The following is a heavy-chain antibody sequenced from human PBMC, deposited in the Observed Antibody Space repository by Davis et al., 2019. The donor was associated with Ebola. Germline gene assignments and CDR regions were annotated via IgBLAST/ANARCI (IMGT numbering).Heavy chain of an antibody. CDR2: INPSGGST. CDR3: ARGLHIVVVPAADFNWFDP. Sequence: ASVKVSCKASGYTFTSYYMHWVRQAPGQGLEWMGIINPSGGSTSYAQKFQGRVTMTRDTSTSTVYMELSSLRSEDTAVYYCARGLHIVVVPAADFNWFDPWGQGTLVTVSS. CDR1: GYTFTSYY. V-gene: IGHV1-46*01. J-gene: IGHJ5*02. D-gene: IGHD2-2*01.